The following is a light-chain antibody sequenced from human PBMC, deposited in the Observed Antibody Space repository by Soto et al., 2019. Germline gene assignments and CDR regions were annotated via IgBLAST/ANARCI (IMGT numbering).Light chain of an antibody. Sequence: QSALTQPPSASGSPGQSVTISFTGTSSDVGGYNDVSWYQQHPCKAPKLMIYEVSKRPSGVSDRCSGSKSGNTRSLTVSGLQAEDEPDYCCRSYAGRNNLGLLGGGTTLPAL. V-gene: IGLV2-8*01. CDR2: EVS. J-gene: IGLJ2*01. CDR1: SSDVGGYND. CDR3: RSYAGRNNLGL.